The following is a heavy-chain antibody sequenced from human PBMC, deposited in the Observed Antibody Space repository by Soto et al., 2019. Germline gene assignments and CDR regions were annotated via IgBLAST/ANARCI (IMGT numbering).Heavy chain of an antibody. CDR2: IIPIFGTA. CDR1: GGTFSSYA. D-gene: IGHD3-22*01. V-gene: IGHV1-69*13. Sequence: SVKVSCKASGGTFSSYAISWVRQAPGQGLEWMGGIIPIFGTANYAQKFQGRVTITADESTSAAYMELSSLRSEDTAVYYCARDRVYYDSSGYYYKGRWFDPWGQGTLVTVSS. J-gene: IGHJ5*02. CDR3: ARDRVYYDSSGYYYKGRWFDP.